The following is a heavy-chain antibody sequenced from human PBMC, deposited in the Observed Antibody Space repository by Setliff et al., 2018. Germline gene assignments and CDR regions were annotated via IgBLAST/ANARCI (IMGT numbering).Heavy chain of an antibody. CDR3: VRAPSVELVTIRTNSWFTY. Sequence: PSVKVSCTSSGYTFINFAFAGVRQAPGQGLAWLGWISVYNGDTNYAQKFQGRVTLTTDTSTSTAYMELRRLTSDDSAFYYCVRAPSVELVTIRTNSWFTYCGQGTLVTVSS. V-gene: IGHV1-18*01. J-gene: IGHJ4*02. CDR2: ISVYNGDT. CDR1: GYTFINFA. D-gene: IGHD5-18*01.